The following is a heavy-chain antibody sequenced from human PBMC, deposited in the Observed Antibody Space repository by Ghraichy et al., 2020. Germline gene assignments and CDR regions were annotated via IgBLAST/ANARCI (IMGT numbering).Heavy chain of an antibody. CDR1: GYTFTSYD. D-gene: IGHD3-10*01. V-gene: IGHV1-8*01. Sequence: ASVKVSCKASGYTFTSYDINWVRQATGQGLEWMGWMNPNSGNTGYAQKFQGRVTMTRNTSISTAYMELSSLRSEDTAVYYCVLLWFGEPGWFDPWGQGTLVTVSS. CDR2: MNPNSGNT. J-gene: IGHJ5*02. CDR3: VLLWFGEPGWFDP.